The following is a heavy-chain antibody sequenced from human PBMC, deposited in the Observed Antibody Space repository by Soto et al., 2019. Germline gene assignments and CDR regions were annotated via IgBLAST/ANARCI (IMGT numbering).Heavy chain of an antibody. CDR3: AIPAGMVTTVANSDPGYYYGMDV. D-gene: IGHD4-4*01. J-gene: IGHJ6*02. CDR2: IWYDGSNK. V-gene: IGHV3-33*01. Sequence: GGSLRLSCAASGFTFSSYGMHWVRQAPGKGLEWVAVIWYDGSNKYYADSVKGRFTISRDNSKNTLYLQMNSLRAEDTAVYYCAIPAGMVTTVANSDPGYYYGMDVWGQGTTVTVSS. CDR1: GFTFSSYG.